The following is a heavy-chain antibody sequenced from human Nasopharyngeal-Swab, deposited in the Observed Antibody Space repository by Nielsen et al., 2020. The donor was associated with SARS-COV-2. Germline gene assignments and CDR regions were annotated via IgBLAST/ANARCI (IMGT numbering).Heavy chain of an antibody. CDR1: GYTLTELS. CDR2: FDPEDGET. CDR3: ATSGPIYYGSGSQNWFDP. D-gene: IGHD3-10*01. J-gene: IGHJ5*02. Sequence: ASVKVSCKVSGYTLTELSMHWVRQAPGKGLEWMGGFDPEDGETIYAQKFQGRVTMTEDTSTDTAYMELSSLRSEDTAVYYCATSGPIYYGSGSQNWFDPWGQGTLVTVSS. V-gene: IGHV1-24*01.